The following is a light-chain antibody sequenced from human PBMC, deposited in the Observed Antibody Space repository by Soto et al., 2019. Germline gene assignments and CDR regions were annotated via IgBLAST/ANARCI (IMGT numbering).Light chain of an antibody. CDR2: GAS. V-gene: IGKV3-20*01. CDR1: QSVSGRY. CDR3: QQYANSPPT. J-gene: IGKJ1*01. Sequence: EIVLTQSPGTLSLSPGERATLSCRASQSVSGRYLAWYQQKPGQAPRLLIYGASSRATGIPDRFSGSGSGTDFTLTISRLEPEDFAVYYCQQYANSPPTFGQGTKVDIK.